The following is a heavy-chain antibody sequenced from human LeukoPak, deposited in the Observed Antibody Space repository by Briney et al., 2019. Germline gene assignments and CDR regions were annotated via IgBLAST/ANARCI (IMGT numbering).Heavy chain of an antibody. CDR3: AKTPYGSGNYYLDY. CDR2: ISAYNGNT. J-gene: IGHJ4*02. D-gene: IGHD3-10*01. V-gene: IGHV1-18*01. CDR1: GYTFTSYG. Sequence: ASVKVSCKASGYTFTSYGISWVRQAPGQGLEWMGWISAYNGNTNYAQKLQGRVTMTTDTSTSTAYMELRSLRSDDTAVYYCAKTPYGSGNYYLDYWGQGTLVTVSS.